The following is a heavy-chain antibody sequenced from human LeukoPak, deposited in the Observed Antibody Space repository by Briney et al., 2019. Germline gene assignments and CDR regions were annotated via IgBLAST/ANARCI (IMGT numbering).Heavy chain of an antibody. CDR3: ARKGIYRGSLDY. CDR1: GGSISNYY. V-gene: IGHV4-59*01. J-gene: IGHJ4*02. CDR2: IYYTGST. Sequence: SETLSLTCTVSGGSISNYYWSWIRQSPGRGLEWIGYIYYTGSTNYNPSLRSRLTISVDTSKNQFSLKLSSVTAANTAVYYCARKGIYRGSLDYWGQGTLVTVSS. D-gene: IGHD3-16*02.